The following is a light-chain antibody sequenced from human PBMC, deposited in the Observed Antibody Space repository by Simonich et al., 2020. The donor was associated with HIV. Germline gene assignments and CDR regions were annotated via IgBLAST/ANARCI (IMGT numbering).Light chain of an antibody. Sequence: DIQMTQSPSTLSASVGDRVTITCRASQSISSWLAWYQQKPGKAPKLLIYKASSLERGVPSRFSGSGSGTQFTLTISSLQPDDFATYYCQQYNIYPYTFGQGTKLEIK. CDR1: QSISSW. J-gene: IGKJ2*01. V-gene: IGKV1-5*03. CDR3: QQYNIYPYT. CDR2: KAS.